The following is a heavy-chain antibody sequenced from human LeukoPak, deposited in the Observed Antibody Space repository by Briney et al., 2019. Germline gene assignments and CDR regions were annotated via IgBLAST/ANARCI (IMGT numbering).Heavy chain of an antibody. CDR2: ITGGGTRA. CDR1: XFXNYX. J-gene: IGHJ4*02. D-gene: IGHD6-13*01. CDR3: ASRSSIVAATVLFDY. V-gene: IGHV3-23*01. Sequence: XFXNYXXSWVRQXPGKGLEWVSSITGGGTRAYYADSVKGRFTISRDNSGYTLHLQMNSLRAEDTAVYYCASRSSIVAATVLFDYWGQGTLVTVSS.